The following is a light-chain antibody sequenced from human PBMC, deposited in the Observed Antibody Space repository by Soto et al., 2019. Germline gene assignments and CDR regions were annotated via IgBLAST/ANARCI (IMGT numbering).Light chain of an antibody. V-gene: IGKV1-9*01. CDR3: QQLNSYPLIT. Sequence: IQLTQSPSSLSASVGDRVTITCRASQGISSYLAWCQQKPGKAPKLLIYAASTLQSGVPSRFSGSGSGTDFTLTISSLQPEDFATYYCQQLNSYPLITFGGGTKVEIK. CDR1: QGISSY. J-gene: IGKJ4*01. CDR2: AAS.